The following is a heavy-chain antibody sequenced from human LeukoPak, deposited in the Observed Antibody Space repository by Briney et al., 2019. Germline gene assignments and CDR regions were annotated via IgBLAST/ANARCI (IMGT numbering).Heavy chain of an antibody. Sequence: PSETLSLTCAVSGYSISSGYYWGWIRQPPGKGLEWIGSIYHSGSTYYNPSLKSRVTISVDTSKNQFSLKLSSVTAADTAVYYCARLNMIVVVIFDYWCQGTLVTVSS. V-gene: IGHV4-38-2*01. CDR3: ARLNMIVVVIFDY. CDR1: GYSISSGYY. CDR2: IYHSGST. D-gene: IGHD3-22*01. J-gene: IGHJ4*02.